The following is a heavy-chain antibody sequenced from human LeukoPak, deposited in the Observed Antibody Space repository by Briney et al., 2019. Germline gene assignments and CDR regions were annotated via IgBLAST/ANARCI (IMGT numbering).Heavy chain of an antibody. CDR1: GFTFSSYS. J-gene: IGHJ4*02. CDR2: ISYDGSNI. Sequence: PGGSLRLSCAASGFTFSSYSMHWVRQAPGKGLEWVALISYDGSNIYYADSVKGRFTISRDNSKNTLYLQMNSLRAEDTAVYYCAREPTPYYYDSSGYPNYWGQGTLVTVSS. V-gene: IGHV3-30-3*01. CDR3: AREPTPYYYDSSGYPNY. D-gene: IGHD3-22*01.